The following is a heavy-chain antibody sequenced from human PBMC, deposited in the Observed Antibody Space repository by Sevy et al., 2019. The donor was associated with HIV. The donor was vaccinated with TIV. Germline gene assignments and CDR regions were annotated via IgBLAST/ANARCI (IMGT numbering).Heavy chain of an antibody. V-gene: IGHV1-69*06. J-gene: IGHJ1*01. CDR2: IITIFGTA. Sequence: ASVKVSCKASGGTFSSYAISWVRQAPGQGLEWMGVIITIFGTANYAQKFQGRVTITADKSTSTAYMELSSLRSEDTAVYYCARARSSSGMVDAYYFQHWGQGTLVTVSS. CDR3: ARARSSSGMVDAYYFQH. D-gene: IGHD3-22*01. CDR1: GGTFSSYA.